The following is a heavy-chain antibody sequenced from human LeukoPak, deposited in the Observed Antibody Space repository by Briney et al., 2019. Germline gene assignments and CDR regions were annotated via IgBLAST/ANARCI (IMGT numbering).Heavy chain of an antibody. D-gene: IGHD3-10*01. J-gene: IGHJ5*02. CDR1: GYTFTSYD. Sequence: GASVKVSCKASGYTFTSYDINWVRQATGQGLEWMGWMNPNSGNTGYAQKFQGRVTMTRNTSISTAYMELSSLRSEDTAVYYCARVRPNYYGSRQVGWFDPWGQGTLVTVSS. CDR2: MNPNSGNT. CDR3: ARVRPNYYGSRQVGWFDP. V-gene: IGHV1-8*01.